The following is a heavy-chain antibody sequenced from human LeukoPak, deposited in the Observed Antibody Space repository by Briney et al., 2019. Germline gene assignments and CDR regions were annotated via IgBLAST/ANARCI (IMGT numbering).Heavy chain of an antibody. J-gene: IGHJ4*02. V-gene: IGHV3-48*02. CDR2: MTTSGNTI. CDR1: GITFSGYS. D-gene: IGHD3-16*01. CDR3: TRGGQNDYSDY. Sequence: GGSLRLSCVVSGITFSGYSMIWVRQAPGKGLEWLSFMTTSGNTIFYAESVKDRFTISRDNAKKSPYLQMNSLRDEDTAVYYCTRGGQNDYSDYWGQGTLVTVSS.